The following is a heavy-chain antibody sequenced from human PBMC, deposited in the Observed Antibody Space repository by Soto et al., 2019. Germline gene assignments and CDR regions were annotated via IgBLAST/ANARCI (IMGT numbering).Heavy chain of an antibody. J-gene: IGHJ4*02. Sequence: QVQLVQSGAEVKKPGASVNVSCKASGYTFTAYYMHWVRQAPGQGTEWMGWINPKSGGTMYPQKFQGRVTMTWDTYISTAYMALTRLRSDDTAVYYCARDLAKGGGSAGFDYWGQGTLVTVSS. V-gene: IGHV1-2*02. CDR3: ARDLAKGGGSAGFDY. CDR2: INPKSGGT. CDR1: GYTFTAYY. D-gene: IGHD1-26*01.